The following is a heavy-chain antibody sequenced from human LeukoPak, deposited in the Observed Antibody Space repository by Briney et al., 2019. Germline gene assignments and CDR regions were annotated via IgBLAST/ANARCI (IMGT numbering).Heavy chain of an antibody. CDR1: GFALSSLW. CDR2: VNRDGSET. V-gene: IGHV3-7*03. J-gene: IGHJ6*02. CDR3: ARNNGMDV. Sequence: GSLRLSCAASGFALSSLWMTWVRQVPGRGPEWVANVNRDGSETYYLDSVKGRFTISKDNAKNSLYLQMNSLRAEDTALYHCARNNGMDVWGQGTTVIVSS.